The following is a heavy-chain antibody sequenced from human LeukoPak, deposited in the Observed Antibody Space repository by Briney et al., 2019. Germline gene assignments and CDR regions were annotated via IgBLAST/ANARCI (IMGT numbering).Heavy chain of an antibody. J-gene: IGHJ3*02. V-gene: IGHV4-30-4*08. D-gene: IGHD3-22*01. Sequence: SETLSLTCTVSGGSISSGDYYWSWIRQPPGKGLGWIGYIYYSGSTYYNPSLKSRVTISVDTSKNQFSLKLSSVTAADTAVYYCARDPQYYYDSSGHDAFDIWGQGTMVTVSS. CDR1: GGSISSGDYY. CDR2: IYYSGST. CDR3: ARDPQYYYDSSGHDAFDI.